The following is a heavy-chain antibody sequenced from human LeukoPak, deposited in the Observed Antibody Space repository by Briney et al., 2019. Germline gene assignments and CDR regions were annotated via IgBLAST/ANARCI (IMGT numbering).Heavy chain of an antibody. J-gene: IGHJ4*02. CDR1: GGSISSYY. V-gene: IGHV4-4*07. CDR3: ARVPKDDSSGYYDY. D-gene: IGHD3-22*01. Sequence: PSETLPLTCTVSGGSISSYYWSWIRQPAGKGLERIGRIYTSGSTNYNPSLKSRVTMSVDMSKNQFSLKLSSVTAADTAVYYCARVPKDDSSGYYDYWGQGTLVTVSS. CDR2: IYTSGST.